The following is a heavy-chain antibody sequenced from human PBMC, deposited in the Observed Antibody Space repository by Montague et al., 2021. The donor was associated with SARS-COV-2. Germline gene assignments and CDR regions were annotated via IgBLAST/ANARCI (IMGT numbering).Heavy chain of an antibody. V-gene: IGHV4-39*01. Sequence: SETLSLTCTVSGGSISSRTYYWGWIRQPPGKGLEWIGSIFYDGSTYYNSSLKSRVTISVDTSKDQFSLNLSSVTAADTAVYYCARHGPNDYYHSRYFDLWGRGTLVTVSS. D-gene: IGHD3-10*01. CDR3: ARHGPNDYYHSRYFDL. CDR1: GGSISSRTYY. J-gene: IGHJ2*01. CDR2: IFYDGST.